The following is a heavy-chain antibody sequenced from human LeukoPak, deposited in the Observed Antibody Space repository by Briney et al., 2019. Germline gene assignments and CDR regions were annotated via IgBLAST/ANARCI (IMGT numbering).Heavy chain of an antibody. V-gene: IGHV3-7*01. CDR1: GFTFTRYW. CDR2: INQDGSEN. D-gene: IGHD2-15*01. J-gene: IGHJ4*02. Sequence: GGSLRLSCAASGFTFTRYWMSWVRQAPGKGLEWVANINQDGSENYYVDSVKDRFTISRDNAKNSLYLQMNSLRAEDTAVYYCAKAGIVVVVAATLDYWGQGTLVTVSS. CDR3: AKAGIVVVVAATLDY.